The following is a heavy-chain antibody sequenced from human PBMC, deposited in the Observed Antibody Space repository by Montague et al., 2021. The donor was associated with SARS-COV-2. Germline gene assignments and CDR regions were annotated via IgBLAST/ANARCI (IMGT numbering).Heavy chain of an antibody. Sequence: SETLSLTCTVSGGSISSYYWSWIRQPPGKGLEWIGYIYYSGSTYYNPSLKSRVTISVDTSKNQFSLKLSSVTAADTAVYYCARHGLVRYFDWLSQNYGMDVWGQGTTVTVSS. J-gene: IGHJ6*02. CDR3: ARHGLVRYFDWLSQNYGMDV. V-gene: IGHV4-59*08. CDR2: IYYSGST. CDR1: GGSISSYY. D-gene: IGHD3-9*01.